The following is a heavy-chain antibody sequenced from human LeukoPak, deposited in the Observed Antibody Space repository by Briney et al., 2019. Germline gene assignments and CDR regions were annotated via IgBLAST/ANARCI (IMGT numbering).Heavy chain of an antibody. Sequence: GGSLRLSCVASGFTVRGDYMTWVRQAPGKGLEWVANIKEDGSRKYYVDSVKGRFTISRDNAKNSLYLQMNSLRAEDTAVYYCATPLDYYDSSGYHQGGDWGQGTLVTVSS. V-gene: IGHV3-7*03. CDR3: ATPLDYYDSSGYHQGGD. D-gene: IGHD3-22*01. CDR1: GFTVRGDY. CDR2: IKEDGSRK. J-gene: IGHJ4*02.